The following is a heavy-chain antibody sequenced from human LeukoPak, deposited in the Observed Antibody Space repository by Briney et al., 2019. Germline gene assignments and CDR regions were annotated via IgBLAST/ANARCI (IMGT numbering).Heavy chain of an antibody. Sequence: GGSLRLSCAASGFTFSSYWMHWVRQAPGKGLVWVSRLNSDGSSTGYADSVKGRFTISRDNAKNTLYLQMNSLRAEDTAVYYCASGPLGELSLYFYWGQGTLVTVSS. J-gene: IGHJ4*02. V-gene: IGHV3-74*01. CDR2: LNSDGSST. CDR1: GFTFSSYW. D-gene: IGHD3-16*02. CDR3: ASGPLGELSLYFY.